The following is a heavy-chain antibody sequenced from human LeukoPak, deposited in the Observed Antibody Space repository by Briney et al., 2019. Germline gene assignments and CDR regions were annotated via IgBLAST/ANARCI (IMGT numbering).Heavy chain of an antibody. CDR1: GYTFTSYY. V-gene: IGHV1-46*01. D-gene: IGHD2-21*01. CDR2: ISPSGGST. CDR3: AREYCGGDMCYDPDY. J-gene: IGHJ4*02. Sequence: GASVKVSCKASGYTFTSYYMHWVRQAPGQGLEWMGMISPSGGSTSYAQKFQGRVTMTAGTSTSTVYMELRSLTSDDTAVYYCAREYCGGDMCYDPDYWGQGTLVTVSS.